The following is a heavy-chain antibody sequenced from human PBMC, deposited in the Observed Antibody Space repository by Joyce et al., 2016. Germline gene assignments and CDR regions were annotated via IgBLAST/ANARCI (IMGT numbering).Heavy chain of an antibody. Sequence: DVELLESGGGLVQPGGSLRLSCAASGFTFKNYAINWVRQAPGKGLEWVGGMSGCGADRVYADSVWGRSAVSRDNSKNALFLQMHRLRVEDTAFYYCAKEEYIHGSGTYRPQEFDYWGQGMLVAVS. J-gene: IGHJ4*02. D-gene: IGHD3-10*01. CDR1: GFTFKNYA. CDR3: AKEEYIHGSGTYRPQEFDY. CDR2: MSGCGADR. V-gene: IGHV3-23*01.